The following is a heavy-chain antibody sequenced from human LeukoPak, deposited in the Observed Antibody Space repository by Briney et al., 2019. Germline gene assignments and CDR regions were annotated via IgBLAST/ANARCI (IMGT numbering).Heavy chain of an antibody. D-gene: IGHD3-22*01. V-gene: IGHV3-21*01. Sequence: GGSLRLSCAASGFTFSGYSMNWVRQAPGKGLEWVSSISSSSSYIYYADSVKGRFTISRDNAKNSLYLQMNSLRAEDTAVYYCATYYYDSSGYKLLDYWGQGTLVTVSS. CDR2: ISSSSSYI. J-gene: IGHJ4*02. CDR1: GFTFSGYS. CDR3: ATYYYDSSGYKLLDY.